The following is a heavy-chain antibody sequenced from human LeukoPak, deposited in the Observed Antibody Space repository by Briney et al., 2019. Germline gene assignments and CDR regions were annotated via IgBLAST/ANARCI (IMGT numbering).Heavy chain of an antibody. V-gene: IGHV4-30-2*01. CDR3: ARVSRSGSSWTRSPFDY. D-gene: IGHD6-13*01. J-gene: IGHJ4*02. Sequence: PSETLSLTCTVSGGSISSGGYYWSWIRQPPGKGLEWIGYIYHSGSTYYNPSLKSRVTISVDRSKNQFSLKLSSVTAADTAVYYCARVSRSGSSWTRSPFDYWGQGTLVTVSS. CDR2: IYHSGST. CDR1: GGSISSGGYY.